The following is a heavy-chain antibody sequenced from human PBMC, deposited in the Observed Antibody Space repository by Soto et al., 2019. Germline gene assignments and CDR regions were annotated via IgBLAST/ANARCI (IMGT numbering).Heavy chain of an antibody. V-gene: IGHV4-59*01. D-gene: IGHD4-17*01. Sequence: NPSETLSLTCTVSGGSISSYYWSWIRQPPGKGLEWIGYIYYSGSTNYNPSLKSRVTISVDTSKNQFSLKLSSVTAADTAVYYCARVRHGDYFDYWGQGTPVTVSS. J-gene: IGHJ4*02. CDR3: ARVRHGDYFDY. CDR1: GGSISSYY. CDR2: IYYSGST.